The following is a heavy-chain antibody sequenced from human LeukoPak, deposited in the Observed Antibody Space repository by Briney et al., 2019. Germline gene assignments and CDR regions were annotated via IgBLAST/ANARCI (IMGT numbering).Heavy chain of an antibody. D-gene: IGHD1-26*01. CDR3: ARGRAPDWYFDL. V-gene: IGHV1-69*05. CDR1: GGTFSSYA. CDR2: IIPIFGTA. Sequence: GASVKVSCKASGGTFSSYATSWVRQAPGQGLEWMGGIIPIFGTANYAQKFQGRVTITTDESTSTAYMELSSLRSEDTAVYYCARGRAPDWYFDLWGRGTLVTVSS. J-gene: IGHJ2*01.